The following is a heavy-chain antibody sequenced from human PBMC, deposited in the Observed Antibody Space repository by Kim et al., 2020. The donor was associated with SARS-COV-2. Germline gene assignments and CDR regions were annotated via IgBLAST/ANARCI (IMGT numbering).Heavy chain of an antibody. CDR2: IWYDGSNK. Sequence: GGSLRLSCAASGFTFSSYGMHWVRQAPGKGLEWVAVIWYDGSNKYYADSVKGRFTISRDNSKNTLYLQMNSLRAEDTAVYYCARDVKYCSSTSCFDWFDPWGQGTLVTVSS. J-gene: IGHJ5*02. V-gene: IGHV3-33*01. CDR3: ARDVKYCSSTSCFDWFDP. CDR1: GFTFSSYG. D-gene: IGHD2-2*01.